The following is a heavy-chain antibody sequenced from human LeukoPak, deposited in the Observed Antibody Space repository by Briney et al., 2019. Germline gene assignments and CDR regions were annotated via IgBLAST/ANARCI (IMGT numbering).Heavy chain of an antibody. D-gene: IGHD6-19*01. V-gene: IGHV3-9*03. Sequence: GGSLRLSCAASGFTLDDYAMHWVRQAPGKGLEWVSGISWNSGSIGYADSVKGRFTISRDNAKNSPYLQMNSLRAEDMALYYCARYAVAGEFDYWGQGTLVTVSS. J-gene: IGHJ4*02. CDR1: GFTLDDYA. CDR3: ARYAVAGEFDY. CDR2: ISWNSGSI.